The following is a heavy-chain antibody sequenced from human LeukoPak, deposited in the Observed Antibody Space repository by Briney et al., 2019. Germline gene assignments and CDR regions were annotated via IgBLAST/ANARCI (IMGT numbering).Heavy chain of an antibody. V-gene: IGHV1-18*04. D-gene: IGHD4-23*01. CDR1: GYTFTGYY. Sequence: ASVKVSCKASGYTFTGYYMHWVRQAPGQGLEWMGWISAYNGNTNYAQKLQGRVTMTTDTSTSTAYMELRSLRSDDTAVYYCARVTAVNNWFDPWGQGTLVTVSS. J-gene: IGHJ5*02. CDR2: ISAYNGNT. CDR3: ARVTAVNNWFDP.